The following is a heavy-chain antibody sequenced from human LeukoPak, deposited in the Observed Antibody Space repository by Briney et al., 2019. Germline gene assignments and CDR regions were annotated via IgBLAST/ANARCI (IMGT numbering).Heavy chain of an antibody. CDR1: GFTFSSYG. CDR3: AKDRAEKPPDAFDI. J-gene: IGHJ3*02. CDR2: ISFDGSNK. V-gene: IGHV3-30*18. Sequence: GGSLRLSCAASGFTFSSYGMHWVRQAPGEGLEWVAVISFDGSNKYYADSVKGRFTISRDNSKNTLYLQMNSLRAEDTAVYYCAKDRAEKPPDAFDIWGQGTMVTVSS. D-gene: IGHD3-10*01.